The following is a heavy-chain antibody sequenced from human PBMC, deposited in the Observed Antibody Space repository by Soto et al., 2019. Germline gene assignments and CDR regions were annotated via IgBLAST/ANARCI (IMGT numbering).Heavy chain of an antibody. Sequence: EVQLVESGGGVVRPGGSLRLSCAASGFTFDDYGMSWVRQAPGKGLEWVSGINWNGGSTGYADSVKGRFTISRDNAKNCLYLQMNSLRAEDTALHYCATGIVGATTYGLDVWGQGTTVTVSS. V-gene: IGHV3-20*04. CDR3: ATGIVGATTYGLDV. CDR2: INWNGGST. CDR1: GFTFDDYG. J-gene: IGHJ6*02. D-gene: IGHD1-26*01.